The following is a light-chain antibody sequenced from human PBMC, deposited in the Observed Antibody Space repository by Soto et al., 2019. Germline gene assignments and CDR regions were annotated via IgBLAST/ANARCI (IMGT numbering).Light chain of an antibody. Sequence: QSALTQPRSVSGSPGQSVTISCTGSTSDVGDYNYVSWYQQHPGKAPKLIIYDVSERPSGVPDRFSGSNSGNTASLTISGLQAEDEAYYYCCSYAGKYAVVFGGGTKLTVL. V-gene: IGLV2-11*01. CDR1: TSDVGDYNY. CDR2: DVS. J-gene: IGLJ2*01. CDR3: CSYAGKYAVV.